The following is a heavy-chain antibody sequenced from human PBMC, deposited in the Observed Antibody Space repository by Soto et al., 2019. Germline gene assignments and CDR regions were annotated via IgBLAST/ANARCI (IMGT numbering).Heavy chain of an antibody. V-gene: IGHV1-3*01. CDR2: INAGNGNT. CDR1: GDTFTSYA. Sequence: QVQLVQSGAEVKKPGASVKVSCKASGDTFTSYAMHWVRQAPGQRLEWMGWINAGNGNTKYSQKFQGRVTITRDTSASTAYMELSSLRSEDTAVYYCARRGVGADEYDYWGQGTLVTVSS. J-gene: IGHJ4*02. CDR3: ARRGVGADEYDY. D-gene: IGHD1-26*01.